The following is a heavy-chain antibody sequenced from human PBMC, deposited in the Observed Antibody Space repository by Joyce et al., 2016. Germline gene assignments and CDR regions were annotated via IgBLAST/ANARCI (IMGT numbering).Heavy chain of an antibody. Sequence: EVQLVESGGGLVQPGGSLRLSCAAAGFTFSDHYMDWVRQAPGKGREWVAHVKTKGYRYNTYYAASVKGRFTISRDDSKSSLFLQMNSLKTEDSAVYYCASESTGYADWGQGTLVTVSS. CDR1: GFTFSDHY. CDR3: ASESTGYAD. J-gene: IGHJ4*02. D-gene: IGHD3-22*01. V-gene: IGHV3-72*01. CDR2: VKTKGYRYNT.